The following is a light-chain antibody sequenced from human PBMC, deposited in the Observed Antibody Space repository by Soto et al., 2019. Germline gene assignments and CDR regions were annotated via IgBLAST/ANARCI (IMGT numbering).Light chain of an antibody. CDR2: EVS. Sequence: QSALTQPASVSGSPGQSITISCTGTSSDVGGYNYVSWYQQHPGKAPKLIIYEVSNRPSGVSNRFSGPKSGNTASLTLSGLQAEDEADYYCSSYTSSSTVVFGTGTKVTVL. J-gene: IGLJ1*01. CDR3: SSYTSSSTVV. CDR1: SSDVGGYNY. V-gene: IGLV2-14*01.